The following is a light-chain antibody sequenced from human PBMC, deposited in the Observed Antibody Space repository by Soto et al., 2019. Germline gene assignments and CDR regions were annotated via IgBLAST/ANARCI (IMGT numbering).Light chain of an antibody. CDR2: GAS. J-gene: IGKJ1*01. Sequence: EILLTQSPGTLSLSPGERATLSCRASQSINNNYLAWYQQKRGQVPRLLIYGASSRATGIPDRFSGSGSGTDFTLTISRLEPEDFAVYYCQQYGGSPRTFAQGTKVEIK. CDR1: QSINNNY. V-gene: IGKV3-20*01. CDR3: QQYGGSPRT.